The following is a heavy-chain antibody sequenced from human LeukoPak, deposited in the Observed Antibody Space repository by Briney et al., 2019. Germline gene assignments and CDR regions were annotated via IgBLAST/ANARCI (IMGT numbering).Heavy chain of an antibody. CDR3: AKDGMATISYYFDY. J-gene: IGHJ4*02. D-gene: IGHD5-24*01. V-gene: IGHV3-23*01. CDR1: GFTFSDYY. CDR2: ISGSGGST. Sequence: GGSLRLSCAASGFTFSDYYMSWIRQAPGKGLEWVSAISGSGGSTYYADSVKGRFTISRDNSKNTLYLQMNSLGAEDTAVYYCAKDGMATISYYFDYWGQGTLVTVSS.